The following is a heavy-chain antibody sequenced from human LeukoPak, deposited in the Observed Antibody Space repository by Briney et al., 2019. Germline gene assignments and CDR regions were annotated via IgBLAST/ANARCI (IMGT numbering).Heavy chain of an antibody. D-gene: IGHD6-6*01. J-gene: IGHJ6*02. CDR1: GYTFTGYY. V-gene: IGHV1-2*02. CDR2: INPNSGGT. CDR3: ARWSSSSSVGGV. Sequence: ASVKVSCKASGYTFTGYYMHWVRQAPGQGLEWMGWINPNSGGTNYAQKFQGRVTMTRDTSISTAYMELSRLRSDDTTVYYCARWSSSSSVGGVWGQGTTVTVSS.